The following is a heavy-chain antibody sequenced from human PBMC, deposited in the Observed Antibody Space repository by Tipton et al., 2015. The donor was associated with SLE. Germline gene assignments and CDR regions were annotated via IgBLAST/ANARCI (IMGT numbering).Heavy chain of an antibody. D-gene: IGHD3-22*01. CDR2: INHSGST. V-gene: IGHV4-34*01. Sequence: TLSLTCAVYGGSFIGYYWSWLRQPPGKGLEWIGEINHSGSTNYNPSLKSRVTISVDTSKNQFSLKLSSVTAADTALYYCARGTNYDSSGYYSYWGQGTLVTVSS. CDR1: GGSFIGYY. CDR3: ARGTNYDSSGYYSY. J-gene: IGHJ4*02.